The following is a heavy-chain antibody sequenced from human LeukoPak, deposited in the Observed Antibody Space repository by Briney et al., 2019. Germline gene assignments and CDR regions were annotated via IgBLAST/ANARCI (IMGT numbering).Heavy chain of an antibody. V-gene: IGHV3-30*18. CDR2: ISYDGSNK. CDR1: GFTFSSYG. D-gene: IGHD6-13*01. J-gene: IGHJ4*02. CDR3: AKSFLSGYSSSWYSSHFDY. Sequence: PGGSLRLSCAASGFTFSSYGMHWVRQAPGKGLEWVAVISYDGSNKYYADSVKGRFTISRDNSKNTLYLQMNSLRAEDTAVYYCAKSFLSGYSSSWYSSHFDYWGQGTLVTVSS.